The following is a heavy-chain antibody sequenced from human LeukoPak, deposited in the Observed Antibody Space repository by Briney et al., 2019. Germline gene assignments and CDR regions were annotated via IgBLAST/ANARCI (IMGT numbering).Heavy chain of an antibody. V-gene: IGHV4-39*01. Sequence: SETLSLTCTVSGGSISSSNYFWGWIRQPPGKGLEWIGSMYYSGSTYYNPSLKSRVTISVDTSKNQFSLKLTSVTAADTALYYCARLDYYDSSAFDYWGPGTLVTVSS. J-gene: IGHJ4*02. D-gene: IGHD3-22*01. CDR3: ARLDYYDSSAFDY. CDR2: MYYSGST. CDR1: GGSISSSNYF.